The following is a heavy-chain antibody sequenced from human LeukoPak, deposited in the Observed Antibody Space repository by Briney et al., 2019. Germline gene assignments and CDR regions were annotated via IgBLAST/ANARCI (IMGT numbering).Heavy chain of an antibody. CDR2: IIPILGIA. Sequence: GASVKVSCKASGYTFTSYGISWVRQAPGQGLEWMGRIIPILGIANYAQKFQGRVTITADKSTGTAYMELSSLRSEDTAVYYCARDHFVALVDGMDVWGQGTTVTVSS. CDR1: GYTFTSYG. CDR3: ARDHFVALVDGMDV. V-gene: IGHV1-69*04. J-gene: IGHJ6*02. D-gene: IGHD2-21*01.